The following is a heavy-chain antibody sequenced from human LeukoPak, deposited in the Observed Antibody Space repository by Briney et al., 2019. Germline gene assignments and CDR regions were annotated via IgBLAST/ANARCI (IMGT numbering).Heavy chain of an antibody. CDR3: ARDTNNGLDV. V-gene: IGHV3-11*01. CDR2: ISSSGRLM. CDR1: GFTFSDYY. Sequence: GGSLRLSCAASGFTFSDYYINWIRQAPGKGLEWVSHISSSGRLMQYADSVKGRFAITRDNAQNFMSLQMNSLKPEDTAVYYCARDTNNGLDVWGRGTTVTVSS. D-gene: IGHD1-14*01. J-gene: IGHJ6*02.